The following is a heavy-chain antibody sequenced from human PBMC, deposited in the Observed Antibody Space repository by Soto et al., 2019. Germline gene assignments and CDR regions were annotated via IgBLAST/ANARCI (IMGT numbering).Heavy chain of an antibody. CDR2: IWYDGSNK. CDR1: GFTFSSYG. J-gene: IGHJ4*02. Sequence: QVQLVESGGGVVQPGRSLRLSCAASGFTFSSYGMHWVRQAPGNGLEWVAVIWYDGSNKYYADSVKGRFNISRDNFKHPLSPEMNSRGAEDTAVSYCVRDADSEFWSGQPDYWGQGTLVKVFS. V-gene: IGHV3-33*01. CDR3: VRDADSEFWSGQPDY. D-gene: IGHD3-3*01.